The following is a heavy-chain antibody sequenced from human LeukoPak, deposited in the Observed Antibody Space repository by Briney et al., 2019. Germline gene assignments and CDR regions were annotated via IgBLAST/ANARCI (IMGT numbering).Heavy chain of an antibody. D-gene: IGHD2-15*01. V-gene: IGHV3-23*01. CDR3: TKQYCSGSSCWYYFEY. Sequence: GSLRLSCAASGFTFSSYAMSWVRQAPGKGLEWVSVISGSSGSTDYADSVKGRFTISRDNSKNTLYLQMNSLRAEDTAVYYCTKQYCSGSSCWYYFEYWGQGTLVAVSS. J-gene: IGHJ4*02. CDR1: GFTFSSYA. CDR2: ISGSSGST.